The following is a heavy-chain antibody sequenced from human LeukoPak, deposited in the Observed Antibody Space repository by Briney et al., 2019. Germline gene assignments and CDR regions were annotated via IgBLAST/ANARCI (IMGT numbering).Heavy chain of an antibody. V-gene: IGHV1-2*02. Sequence: ASVKVSCKASGYTFTGYYMHWVRQAPGQGLEWRGWINPNSGGTNYAQKFQGRVTMTRDTSISTAYMELSRLRSDDTAVYYCARPRKSPTYYFDYWGQGTLVTVSS. CDR2: INPNSGGT. CDR1: GYTFTGYY. CDR3: ARPRKSPTYYFDY. J-gene: IGHJ4*02.